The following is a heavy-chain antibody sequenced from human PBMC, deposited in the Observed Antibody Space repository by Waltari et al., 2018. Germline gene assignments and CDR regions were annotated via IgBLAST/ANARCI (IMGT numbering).Heavy chain of an antibody. D-gene: IGHD6-13*01. CDR2: INAGNGNT. CDR3: ASSGDLKSYSSSWYDY. V-gene: IGHV1-3*01. J-gene: IGHJ4*02. Sequence: QVQLVQSGAEVKKPGASVKVSCKASGYTFTSYAMHLVRQAPGKRLEWMGWINAGNGNTKYSQKFQGRVTITRDTSASTAYMELSSLRSEDTAVYYCASSGDLKSYSSSWYDYWGQGTLVTVSS. CDR1: GYTFTSYA.